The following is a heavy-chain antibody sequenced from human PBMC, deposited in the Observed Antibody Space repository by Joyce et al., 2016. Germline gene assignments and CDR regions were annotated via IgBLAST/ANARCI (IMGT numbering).Heavy chain of an antibody. CDR1: GYTFTGYY. Sequence: QVQLVQSGAEVKKPGASVNVSCKASGYTFTGYYIHWVRQAPGEGLEWMGWINPHSGITQYAQKCEGWFTMTRDTSSSTVYMEVSRLRSDDTAVYYCVRAVYAIRGLMDIWGPGTTVTVSS. V-gene: IGHV1-2*04. D-gene: IGHD2/OR15-2a*01. CDR3: VRAVYAIRGLMDI. J-gene: IGHJ6*02. CDR2: INPHSGIT.